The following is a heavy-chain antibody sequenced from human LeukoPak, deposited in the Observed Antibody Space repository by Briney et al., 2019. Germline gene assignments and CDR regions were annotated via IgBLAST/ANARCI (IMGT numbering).Heavy chain of an antibody. J-gene: IGHJ3*02. D-gene: IGHD2-2*01. V-gene: IGHV3-23*01. CDR1: VFTFSSYG. CDR3: ATVPADPSEPLPPHAFDI. Sequence: GGSLRLSCAASVFTFSSYGMSWVRQAPGKGREWVSTISGSGGDTYYAHSVRVRFTLSRDNCKNTLYMQMNSLRAEDTALYYCATVPADPSEPLPPHAFDIWGQGTMVTVSS. CDR2: ISGSGGDT.